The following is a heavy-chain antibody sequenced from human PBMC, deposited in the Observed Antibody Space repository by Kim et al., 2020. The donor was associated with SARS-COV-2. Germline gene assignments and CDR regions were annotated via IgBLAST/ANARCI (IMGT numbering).Heavy chain of an antibody. CDR2: IYYSGST. Sequence: SETLSLTCTVSGGSISSSSYYWGWIRQPPGKGLEWIGSIYYSGSTYYNPSLKSRGTISVDTSKNQFSLKLSSVTAADTAVYYCARIGSYWGLFDYWGQGTLVTVSS. J-gene: IGHJ4*02. CDR1: GGSISSSSYY. D-gene: IGHD1-26*01. CDR3: ARIGSYWGLFDY. V-gene: IGHV4-39*07.